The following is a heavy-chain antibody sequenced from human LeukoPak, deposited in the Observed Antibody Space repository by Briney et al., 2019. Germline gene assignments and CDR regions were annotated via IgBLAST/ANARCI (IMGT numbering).Heavy chain of an antibody. J-gene: IGHJ4*02. D-gene: IGHD6-19*01. V-gene: IGHV6-1*01. Sequence: SQTLSLTCAISGDSVSTNSAAWNWIRQSPSRGLEWLDRTYYKSKWNNDYAVSVKSRIIINPDTSRNQCSLQRNSVTPEDTAVYYCARDGLYSSGWYVDYWGQGTLVTVSS. CDR2: TYYKSKWNN. CDR3: ARDGLYSSGWYVDY. CDR1: GDSVSTNSAA.